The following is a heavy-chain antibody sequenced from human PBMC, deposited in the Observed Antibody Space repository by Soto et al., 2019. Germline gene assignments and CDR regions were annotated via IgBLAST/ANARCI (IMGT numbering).Heavy chain of an antibody. CDR1: GGSFSGYY. CDR3: ARKNYFDY. J-gene: IGHJ4*02. V-gene: IGHV4-34*01. CDR2: INHSGST. Sequence: XATLSLTCAVYGGSFSGYYWSGIRQPPGKGLEWSGEINHSGSTNYNPSLKSRVTISVDTSKNQFSLKLSSVTAADTAVYYCARKNYFDYWGQGTLVTVSS.